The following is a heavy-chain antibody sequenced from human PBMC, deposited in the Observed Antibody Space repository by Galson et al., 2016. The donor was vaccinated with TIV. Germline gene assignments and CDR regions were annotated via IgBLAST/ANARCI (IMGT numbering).Heavy chain of an antibody. V-gene: IGHV1-8*01. J-gene: IGHJ5*02. CDR3: ARKRYFDGAFDP. CDR2: VNPMSGDT. D-gene: IGHD3-9*01. CDR1: GYSFITDD. Sequence: SVKVSCKASGYSFITDDINWVRQATGQGLEWMGRVNPMSGDTVYAQKFHGRVTMTRNMSISTAYMDLSSLTFDDTAVYYCARKRYFDGAFDPWGQGTLVAVSS.